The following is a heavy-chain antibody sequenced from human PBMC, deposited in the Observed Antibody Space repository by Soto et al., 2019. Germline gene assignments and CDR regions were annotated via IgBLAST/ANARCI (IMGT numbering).Heavy chain of an antibody. Sequence: QVQLVQSGAEVKKPGASVKVSCKASGYTFTSYDINWVRQATGQGLEWKGWMNPNRGNTGYAQKFQGRVTMTRHTSRSTVYLGLSSLRSEDTAVYYCARGHSSSWDCYFDLWGRGTLVTVSS. CDR2: MNPNRGNT. D-gene: IGHD6-13*01. CDR1: GYTFTSYD. J-gene: IGHJ2*01. V-gene: IGHV1-8*01. CDR3: ARGHSSSWDCYFDL.